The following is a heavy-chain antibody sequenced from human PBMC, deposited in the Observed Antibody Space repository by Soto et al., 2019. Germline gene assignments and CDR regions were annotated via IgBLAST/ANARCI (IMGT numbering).Heavy chain of an antibody. CDR1: GGSISSGGYY. CDR3: ASWVYDYQHYGWFDP. D-gene: IGHD5-12*01. V-gene: IGHV4-31*03. CDR2: IYYSGST. J-gene: IGHJ5*02. Sequence: SETLSLTCTVSGGSISSGGYYWSWIRQHPGKGLEWIGYIYYSGSTYYNPSLKSRVTISVDTSKNQFSLKLSSVTAADTAVYYCASWVYDYQHYGWFDPWGQGTLVTVSS.